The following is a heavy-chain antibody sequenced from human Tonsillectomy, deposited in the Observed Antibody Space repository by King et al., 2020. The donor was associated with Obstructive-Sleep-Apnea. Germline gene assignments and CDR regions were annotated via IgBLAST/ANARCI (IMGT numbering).Heavy chain of an antibody. V-gene: IGHV4-30-4*07. Sequence: VQLQESGPGLVKPSQTLSLTCAVSGGSISSGAYSWSCIRQPPGKGLEWIGYIYYSGSTYYNPSLKSRVTISVDTSKNQFSLKLSSVTAADTAVYYCARGGDYGDYRTAVGADYWGQGTLVTVSS. CDR2: IYYSGST. CDR3: ARGGDYGDYRTAVGADY. D-gene: IGHD4-17*01. CDR1: GGSISSGAYS. J-gene: IGHJ4*02.